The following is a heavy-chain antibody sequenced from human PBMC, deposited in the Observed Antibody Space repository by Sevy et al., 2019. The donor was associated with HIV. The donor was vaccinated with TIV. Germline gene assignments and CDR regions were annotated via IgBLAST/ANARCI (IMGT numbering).Heavy chain of an antibody. V-gene: IGHV4-39*01. CDR3: ARPYYDFWGVHNWFDP. CDR1: GGSISSSSYY. D-gene: IGHD3-3*01. J-gene: IGHJ5*02. CDR2: IYYSGST. Sequence: SETLSLTCTVSGGSISSSSYYWGWIRQPPGKGLEWIGSIYYSGSTYYNPSLKSRVTISVDTSKNQFSLKLSSVTAADTAVYYCARPYYDFWGVHNWFDPWGQGTLVTVSS.